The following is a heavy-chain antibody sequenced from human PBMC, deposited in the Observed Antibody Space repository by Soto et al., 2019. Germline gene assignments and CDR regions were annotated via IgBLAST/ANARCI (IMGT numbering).Heavy chain of an antibody. CDR3: ARDRHTTIPVCTAF. CDR1: GFTFSTYA. D-gene: IGHD6-19*01. J-gene: IGHJ4*02. V-gene: IGHV3-23*01. CDR2: ISDNGGRT. Sequence: GGSLRLSRAASGFTFSTYAMTWVRQAPGKGLESVSGISDNGGRTYYADSVKGRFTISRDNSKNALYLQMNSLRAEDTAIYYCARDRHTTIPVCTAFWGRGSLVAVAS.